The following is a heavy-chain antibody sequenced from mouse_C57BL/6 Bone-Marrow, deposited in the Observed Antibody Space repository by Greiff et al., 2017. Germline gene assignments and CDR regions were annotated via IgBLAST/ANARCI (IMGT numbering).Heavy chain of an antibody. J-gene: IGHJ4*01. D-gene: IGHD4-1*01. Sequence: QVQLKQSGAELVRPGASVKLSCKASGYTFTDYYINWVKQRPGQGLEWIARIYPGSGNTYYNEKFKGKATLTAEKSSSTAYMQLSSLTSEDSAVYFCARKLPYAMDYWGQGTSVTVSS. CDR1: GYTFTDYY. CDR2: IYPGSGNT. V-gene: IGHV1-76*01. CDR3: ARKLPYAMDY.